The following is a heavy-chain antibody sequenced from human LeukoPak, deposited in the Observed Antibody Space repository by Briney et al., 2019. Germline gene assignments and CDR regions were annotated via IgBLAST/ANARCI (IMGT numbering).Heavy chain of an antibody. CDR3: ARGRVDIVVVPAASFDP. D-gene: IGHD2-2*03. CDR2: MNPNSGNT. Sequence: ASVTVSCKASGYTFTSYDINWVRQAPGQGLEWMGWMNPNSGNTGYAQKFQGRVTMTRNTSISTAYIELSSLRSEDTAVYYCARGRVDIVVVPAASFDPWGQGTLVTVSS. J-gene: IGHJ5*02. CDR1: GYTFTSYD. V-gene: IGHV1-8*01.